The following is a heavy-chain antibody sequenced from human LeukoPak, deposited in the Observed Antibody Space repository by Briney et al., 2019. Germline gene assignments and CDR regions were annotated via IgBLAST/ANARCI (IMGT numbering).Heavy chain of an antibody. CDR2: IHPSGGGT. J-gene: IGHJ4*02. CDR1: GYTFTSYY. Sequence: ASVKVSCKASGYTFTSYYIHWVRQAPGQGLRGMGRIHPSGGGTSYAQKFQGRLTMTRDTSTSTVYMELSSLTSEDTAVYFCTRGGDVYIFDYWGQGTLVTVSS. D-gene: IGHD5-24*01. CDR3: TRGGDVYIFDY. V-gene: IGHV1-46*01.